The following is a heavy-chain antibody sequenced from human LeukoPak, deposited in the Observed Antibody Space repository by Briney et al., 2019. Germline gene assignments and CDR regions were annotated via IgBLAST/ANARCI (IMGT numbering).Heavy chain of an antibody. CDR1: GFTFSSYS. CDR3: ARGFSGSFGFDY. V-gene: IGHV3-48*04. CDR2: ISSSRSTT. D-gene: IGHD5-18*01. Sequence: RPGGSLRLSCAASGFTFSSYSMNWVRQAPGKGLEWVSYISSSRSTTHYADSVKGRFTIPRDNAKNSLYLQMNSLRAEDTAVYYCARGFSGSFGFDYWGRGTLVTVYS. J-gene: IGHJ4*02.